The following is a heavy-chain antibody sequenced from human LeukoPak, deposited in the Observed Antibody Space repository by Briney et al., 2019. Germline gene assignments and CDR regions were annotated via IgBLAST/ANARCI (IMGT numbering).Heavy chain of an antibody. CDR2: IYTSGST. D-gene: IGHD2-21*01. V-gene: IGHV4-61*02. CDR1: GGSISSGSYY. CDR3: VAGYSYFDY. Sequence: PSQTLSLTCTVSGGSISSGSYYWSWIRQPAGKGLEWIGRIYTSGSTNYNPSLKSRVTISVDTSKNQFSLKLSSVTAADTAVYYCVAGYSYFDYWGQGTLVTVSS. J-gene: IGHJ4*02.